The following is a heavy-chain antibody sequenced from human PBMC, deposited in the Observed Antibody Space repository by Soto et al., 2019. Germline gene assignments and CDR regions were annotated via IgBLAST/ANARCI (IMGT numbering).Heavy chain of an antibody. J-gene: IGHJ1*01. D-gene: IGHD3-3*01. CDR3: TIDNMFGATSPQFHH. V-gene: IGHV3-15*01. Sequence: GGSLRLSCAASGFTFSDVWMSWVRQAPGEWLEWVGRIKRKADGGAIDFAAPVKGRFSISGDDSKNTLYLQMNNLKTEDTAVYFCTIDNMFGATSPQFHHWGQGTLVTVSS. CDR1: GFTFSDVW. CDR2: IKRKADGGAI.